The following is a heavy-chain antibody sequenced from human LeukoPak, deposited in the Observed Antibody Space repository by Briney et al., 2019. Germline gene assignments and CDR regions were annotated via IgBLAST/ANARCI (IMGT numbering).Heavy chain of an antibody. CDR1: GFTVSSNY. V-gene: IGHV3-23*01. CDR3: ARGPSGYHNT. J-gene: IGHJ4*02. D-gene: IGHD5-12*01. Sequence: GGSLRLSCAASGFTVSSNYMSWVRQAPGKGLEWVSAISGSGGSTYYADSVKGRFTISRDNSKNTLYLQMNSLRAEDTAVYYCARGPSGYHNTGGQGTLVTVSS. CDR2: ISGSGGST.